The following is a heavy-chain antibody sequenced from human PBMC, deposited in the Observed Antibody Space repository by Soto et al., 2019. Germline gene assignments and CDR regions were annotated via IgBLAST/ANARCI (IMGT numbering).Heavy chain of an antibody. D-gene: IGHD6-6*01. CDR2: IVVGSGNT. CDR1: GFTFTSSA. CDR3: AASSSSSLAFDI. J-gene: IGHJ3*02. Sequence: ASVKVFCKASGFTFTSSAMQWVRQARGQRLEWIGWIVVGSGNTNYAQKFQERVTITRDMSTSTAYMELSSLRSEDTAVYYCAASSSSSLAFDIWGQGTMVTVSS. V-gene: IGHV1-58*02.